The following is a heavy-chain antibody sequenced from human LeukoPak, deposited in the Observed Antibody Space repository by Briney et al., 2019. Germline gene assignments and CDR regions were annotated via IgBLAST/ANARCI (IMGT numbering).Heavy chain of an antibody. CDR2: IWYDGSNK. J-gene: IGHJ4*02. CDR3: ARGDSGYDFLDY. Sequence: GRSLRLSCAASGFTFSSYGMHWVRQAPGKGLEWVAVIWYDGSNKYYADPVKGRFTISRDNSKNTLYLQMNSLRAEDTAVYYCARGDSGYDFLDYWGQGTLVTVSS. D-gene: IGHD5-12*01. CDR1: GFTFSSYG. V-gene: IGHV3-33*01.